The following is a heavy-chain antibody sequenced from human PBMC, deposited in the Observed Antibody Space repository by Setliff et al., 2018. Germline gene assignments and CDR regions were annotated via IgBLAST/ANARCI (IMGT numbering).Heavy chain of an antibody. CDR3: GSWSVVAAGTD. CDR1: GFVFSNYW. CDR2: IDSDGSVT. D-gene: IGHD2-15*01. J-gene: IGHJ4*02. V-gene: IGHV3-74*01. Sequence: ASVKVSCKASGFVFSNYWMHWVRQAPGKGLVWVSRIDSDGSVTNYADSVRGRFIISRDNAKNTLYLQMNSLRDEDTAMYYCGSWSVVAAGTDWGQGTLVTVSS.